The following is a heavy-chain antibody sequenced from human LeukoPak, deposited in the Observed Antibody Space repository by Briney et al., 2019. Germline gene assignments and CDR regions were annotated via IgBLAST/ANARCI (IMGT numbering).Heavy chain of an antibody. Sequence: GGSLRLSCVTSGFTFSNYGMHWVRQVPGKGLEWVAVISYDARSNFHVDSVRGRFTISRDNSKNTLYLQMNSLRADDTAVYYCVKIAPDLPWGQGTLVTVS. CDR1: GFTFSNYG. J-gene: IGHJ5*02. CDR2: ISYDARSN. V-gene: IGHV3-30*12. CDR3: VKIAPDLP. D-gene: IGHD2-21*01.